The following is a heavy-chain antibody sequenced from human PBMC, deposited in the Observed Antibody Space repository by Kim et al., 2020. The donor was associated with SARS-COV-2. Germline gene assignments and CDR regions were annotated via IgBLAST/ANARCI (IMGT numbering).Heavy chain of an antibody. V-gene: IGHV3-30*01. CDR3: AREGGYYDSSGYYGYYFDY. J-gene: IGHJ4*02. D-gene: IGHD3-22*01. Sequence: GRFTISRDNSKNTLYRPMNSLRAEDTAVYYCAREGGYYDSSGYYGYYFDYWGQGTLVTVSS.